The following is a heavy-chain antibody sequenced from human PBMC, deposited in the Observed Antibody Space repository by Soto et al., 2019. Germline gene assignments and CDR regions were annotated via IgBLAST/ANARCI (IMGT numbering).Heavy chain of an antibody. CDR2: ISYDGSNK. J-gene: IGHJ6*02. V-gene: IGHV3-30-3*01. CDR3: ARQIADYYGMDV. CDR1: GFTFSSYA. Sequence: GGSLRLSCAASGFTFSSYAMHWVRQAPGKGLEWVAVISYDGSNKYYADSVKGRFTISRDNSKNTLYLQMNSLRAEDTAVYYCARQIADYYGMDVWGQGTTVTVSS.